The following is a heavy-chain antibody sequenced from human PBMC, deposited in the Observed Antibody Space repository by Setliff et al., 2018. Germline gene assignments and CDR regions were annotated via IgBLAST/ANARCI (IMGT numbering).Heavy chain of an antibody. J-gene: IGHJ5*02. D-gene: IGHD3-22*01. CDR2: VNPSGGKT. V-gene: IGHV1-46*01. CDR1: GYGFTSHY. Sequence: ASVKVSCKTSGYGFTSHYFHWLRQAPGQGLEWMGIVNPSGGKTTLSQKFQGRVSMTADASTATVYMELHSLTSEDTAIYYCARAPWGDDYDSLYSWFDPWGQGSLVTVSS. CDR3: ARAPWGDDYDSLYSWFDP.